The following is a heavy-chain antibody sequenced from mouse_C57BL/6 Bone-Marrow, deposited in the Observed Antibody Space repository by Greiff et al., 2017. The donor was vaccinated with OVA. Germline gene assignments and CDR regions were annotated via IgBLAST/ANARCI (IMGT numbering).Heavy chain of an antibody. CDR3: ARSSYYYGSSSAWFAY. V-gene: IGHV8-8*01. Sequence: QVTLKESGPGILQPSQTLSLTCSFSGFSLSTFGMGVGWIRQPSGKGLEWLAHIWWDDDKYYNPALKSRLTISKGTSKNQVFLKIANVDTADTATYYCARSSYYYGSSSAWFAYWGQGTLVTVSA. CDR2: IWWDDDK. D-gene: IGHD1-1*01. CDR1: GFSLSTFGMG. J-gene: IGHJ3*01.